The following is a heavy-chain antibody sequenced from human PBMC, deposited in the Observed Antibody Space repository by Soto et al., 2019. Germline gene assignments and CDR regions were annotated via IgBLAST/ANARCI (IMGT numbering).Heavy chain of an antibody. Sequence: GGSLRLSCAASGFTFSDYYMSWIRQAPGKGLEWVSYISSSGSTIYYADSVKGRFTISRDNAKNSLYLQMNSLRAEDTAVYYCARGYEVSVLELWHSGTFDPWGQGTLVTVSS. V-gene: IGHV3-11*01. D-gene: IGHD1-7*01. CDR3: ARGYEVSVLELWHSGTFDP. CDR1: GFTFSDYY. CDR2: ISSSGSTI. J-gene: IGHJ5*02.